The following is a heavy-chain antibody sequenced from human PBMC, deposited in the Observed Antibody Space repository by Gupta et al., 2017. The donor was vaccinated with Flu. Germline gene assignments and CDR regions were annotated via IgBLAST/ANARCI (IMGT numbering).Heavy chain of an antibody. CDR2: IWYGGRDS. V-gene: IGHV3-33*01. CDR3: AREARAAGTVTANWIES. D-gene: IGHD6-13*01. J-gene: IGHJ5*01. CDR1: GFRFRTYG. Sequence: QVQLVESGGGVVQPGRSLRLSCAASGFRFRTYGMHWVRQAPGKGLEWVAVIWYGGRDSYHADSVKGRFTISRDNSKDILYLQMNSLRDEDTAVYYCAREARAAGTVTANWIESWGQGTLVAVSS.